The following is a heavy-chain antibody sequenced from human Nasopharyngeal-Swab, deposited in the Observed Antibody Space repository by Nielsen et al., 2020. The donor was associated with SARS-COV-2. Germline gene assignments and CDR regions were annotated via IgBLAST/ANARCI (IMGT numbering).Heavy chain of an antibody. Sequence: GESLKISCAASGFSFSEYYMSLIRQAPGKGLEWISDISSSGSITHYADSMKGRFTISRDNAKKSLYLQMNSPRAEDTAVYYCARGVETIHHWGQGSLVTVSS. CDR2: ISSSGSIT. CDR3: ARGVETIHH. CDR1: GFSFSEYY. J-gene: IGHJ1*01. V-gene: IGHV3-11*04. D-gene: IGHD5-24*01.